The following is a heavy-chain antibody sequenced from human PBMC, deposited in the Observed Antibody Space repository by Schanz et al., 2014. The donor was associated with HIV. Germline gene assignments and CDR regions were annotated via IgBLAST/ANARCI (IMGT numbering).Heavy chain of an antibody. V-gene: IGHV3-11*01. CDR1: GFTFSDHY. CDR2: ISGSSDAV. Sequence: VRLVESGGTSVQPGGSLRLSCAASGFTFSDHYISWIRLVPGKGLEWVSFISGSSDAVFYADSVKGRFTVSRDNTKNLLFLQMNSLSAADTAVYFCARARFGDWGQGTLVTVSS. J-gene: IGHJ4*03. CDR3: ARARFGD. D-gene: IGHD3-3*01.